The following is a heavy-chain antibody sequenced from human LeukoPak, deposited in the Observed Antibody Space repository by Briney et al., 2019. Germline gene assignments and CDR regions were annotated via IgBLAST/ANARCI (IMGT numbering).Heavy chain of an antibody. V-gene: IGHV4-39*01. CDR1: GGSVSSKDYY. D-gene: IGHD5-24*01. Sequence: SETLSLTCSVSGGSVSSKDYYWSWIRQPPGKGLEWIGNVDSTGGPGSAFYNPSLQSRVTISVDAPKSQFSLRLRSVTAADTAIYYCARYNGNPWAFDSWGQGTLVTVFS. J-gene: IGHJ4*02. CDR2: VDSTGGPGSA. CDR3: ARYNGNPWAFDS.